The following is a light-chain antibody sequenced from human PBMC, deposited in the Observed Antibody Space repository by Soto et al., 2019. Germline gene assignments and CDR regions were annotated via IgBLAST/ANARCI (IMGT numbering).Light chain of an antibody. CDR3: QQYSTYST. V-gene: IGKV1-5*01. Sequence: DIQMTQSPSTLSGSVGDRVTITCRASQTISSWLAWYQQKPGKAPKLLIYAASSLQSGVPSIFSGSGSGTEFTLTISSLPPDDFATYYCQQYSTYSTFGQGTKVDIK. CDR2: AAS. J-gene: IGKJ1*01. CDR1: QTISSW.